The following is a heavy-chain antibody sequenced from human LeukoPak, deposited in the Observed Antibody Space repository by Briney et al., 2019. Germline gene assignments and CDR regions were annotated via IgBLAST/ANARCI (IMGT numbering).Heavy chain of an antibody. CDR1: GGSIDSRSYY. CDR3: ATLGLLRGAGFNLATHFDY. J-gene: IGHJ4*02. CDR2: IYHSGST. Sequence: SGTLSLTCTVSGGSIDSRSYYWDWIPQAPGKGLEWIGTIYHSGSTEYYPSLKSRVTISADTSQNQFSLSLTSVTAADTAVYYCATLGLLRGAGFNLATHFDYWGQGTLVAVSS. D-gene: IGHD1-26*01. V-gene: IGHV4-39*01.